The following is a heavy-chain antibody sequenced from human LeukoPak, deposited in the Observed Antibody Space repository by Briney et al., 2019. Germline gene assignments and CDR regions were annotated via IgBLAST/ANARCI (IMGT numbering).Heavy chain of an antibody. CDR1: GFTFSSYA. J-gene: IGHJ3*02. D-gene: IGHD1-26*01. CDR2: ISGSGGST. CDR3: AKDHFGGSYYATDDAFDI. V-gene: IGHV3-23*01. Sequence: QSGGSLRLSCAASGFTFSSYAMSWVRQAPGKGLEWVSAISGSGGSTYYADSVKGRFTISRDNSKNTLYLQMNSLRAEDTAVYYCAKDHFGGSYYATDDAFDIWGQGTMVTVSS.